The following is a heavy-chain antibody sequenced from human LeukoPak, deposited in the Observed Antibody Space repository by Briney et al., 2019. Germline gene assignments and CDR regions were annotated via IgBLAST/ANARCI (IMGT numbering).Heavy chain of an antibody. CDR2: ISNDGSAI. J-gene: IGHJ4*02. Sequence: PGKSLRLSCAASGIPFSYYGMHWVRQAAGRGLDWVAAISNDGSAIYYAGSVKGRFTISRDNSKNTLYLQMNSLKIEDTAVYYCAREEYYDFWSGFRRFEYWGQGTLVTVSS. CDR1: GIPFSYYG. V-gene: IGHV3-30*03. D-gene: IGHD3-3*01. CDR3: AREEYYDFWSGFRRFEY.